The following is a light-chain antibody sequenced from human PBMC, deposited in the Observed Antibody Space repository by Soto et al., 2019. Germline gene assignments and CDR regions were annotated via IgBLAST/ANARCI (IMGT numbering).Light chain of an antibody. Sequence: DLQMTQSPSSLSASVGDRVTITCQASQDISNYLNWYRQKPGKDPKFLIYVGSNLETGVASRFSGSGSGADFTFTVSSLGSEDFATYYCQQYNTLPFTFGRGTKVDI. CDR3: QQYNTLPFT. J-gene: IGKJ3*01. CDR2: VGS. V-gene: IGKV1-33*01. CDR1: QDISNY.